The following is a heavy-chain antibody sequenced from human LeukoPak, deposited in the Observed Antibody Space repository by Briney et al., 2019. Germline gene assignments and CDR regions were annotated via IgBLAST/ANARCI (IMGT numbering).Heavy chain of an antibody. CDR1: GGSISSGGYY. V-gene: IGHV4-31*03. J-gene: IGHJ4*02. CDR2: IYYSGST. D-gene: IGHD2/OR15-2a*01. CDR3: ARVQRKAFPDY. Sequence: PSETLSLTCTVSGGSISSGGYYWSWIRQHPGKGLEWIGYIYYSGSTYYNPSLKSRVTISVDTSKNQFSLKLSSVTAADTAVYYCARVQRKAFPDYWGQGTLVTVSS.